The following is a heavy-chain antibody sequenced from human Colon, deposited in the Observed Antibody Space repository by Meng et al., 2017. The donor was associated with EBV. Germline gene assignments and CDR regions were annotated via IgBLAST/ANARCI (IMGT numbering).Heavy chain of an antibody. CDR2: IHHSGSA. J-gene: IGHJ4*02. CDR1: VGAMSSDKYY. V-gene: IGHV4-30-4*01. CDR3: ASFDHIPRRNYFDY. Sequence: GPLTDAVAVLVEPTPTLSHPFTVSVGAMSSDKYYWSWIRPPPGKALEWIGDIHHSGSAYYNPSLKSRVSISVDTSKSQFSLNLNSMTAADTAVYYCASFDHIPRRNYFDYWGQGTLVTVSS. D-gene: IGHD2-21*01.